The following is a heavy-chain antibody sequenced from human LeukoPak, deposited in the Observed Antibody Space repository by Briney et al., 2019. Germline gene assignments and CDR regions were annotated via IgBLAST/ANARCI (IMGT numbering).Heavy chain of an antibody. V-gene: IGHV3-9*01. CDR3: VSRVASFDY. D-gene: IGHD5-12*01. CDR1: GFTFDDYA. J-gene: IGHJ4*02. Sequence: GRSLRLSCAASGFTFDDYAMHWVRQAPGKGLEWVSGISWNSGSIGYADSVKGRFTISRDNAKNSLYLQMNSLRAEDTALYYCVSRVASFDYWGQGTLITVSS. CDR2: ISWNSGSI.